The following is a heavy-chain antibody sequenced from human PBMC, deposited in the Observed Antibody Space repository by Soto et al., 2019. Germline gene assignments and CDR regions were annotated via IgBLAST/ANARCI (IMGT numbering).Heavy chain of an antibody. J-gene: IGHJ4*02. CDR3: ARRIRDGYNYWVDY. CDR1: GGSISSSSYY. V-gene: IGHV4-39*01. D-gene: IGHD5-12*01. CDR2: IYYSGST. Sequence: QLQLQESGPGLVKPSETLSLTCTVSGGSISSSSYYWGWIRQPPGKGLEWIGSIYYSGSTYYNPSLKSRVTISVDTSKNQFSLKLSSVTAADTAVYYCARRIRDGYNYWVDYWGQGTLVTVSS.